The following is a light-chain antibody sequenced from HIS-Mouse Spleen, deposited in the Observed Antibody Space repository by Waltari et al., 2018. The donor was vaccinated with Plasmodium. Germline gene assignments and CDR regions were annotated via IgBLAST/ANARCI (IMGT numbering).Light chain of an antibody. J-gene: IGKJ5*01. Sequence: EIVMTQSPATLSVSQGERATLSCRASQSVSSNLAWYQQKPGQAPRLLIYGASIRATGIPARFSGSGSGKEFTLTISILQSEDFAVYYCQQYNNWPITFGQGTRLEIK. V-gene: IGKV3D-15*03. CDR2: GAS. CDR1: QSVSSN. CDR3: QQYNNWPIT.